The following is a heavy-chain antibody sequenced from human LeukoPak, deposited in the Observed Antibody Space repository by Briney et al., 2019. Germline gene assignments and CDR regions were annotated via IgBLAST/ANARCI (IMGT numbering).Heavy chain of an antibody. Sequence: PGGSLSLSCAASGFTFSSYSMNWVRQAPGKGLEWVSSISSSSSYIYYADSVKGRFTISRDNAKNSLYLQMNSLRAEDTAVYYCAREGYSSGWYVGAEYFQHWGQGTLVTVSS. J-gene: IGHJ1*01. CDR1: GFTFSSYS. V-gene: IGHV3-21*01. D-gene: IGHD6-19*01. CDR2: ISSSSSYI. CDR3: AREGYSSGWYVGAEYFQH.